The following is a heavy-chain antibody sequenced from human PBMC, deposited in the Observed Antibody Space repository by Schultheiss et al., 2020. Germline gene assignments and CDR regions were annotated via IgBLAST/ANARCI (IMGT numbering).Heavy chain of an antibody. V-gene: IGHV3-73*01. CDR3: TSPGGYAGY. CDR2: IRSKANSYAT. J-gene: IGHJ4*02. D-gene: IGHD5-12*01. Sequence: GESLKISCAASGFTFSGSAMHWVRQASGKGLEWVGRIRSKANSYATAYAASVKGRFTISRDDSKNTAYLQMNSLKTEDTAVYYCTSPGGYAGYWGQGTLVTVYS. CDR1: GFTFSGSA.